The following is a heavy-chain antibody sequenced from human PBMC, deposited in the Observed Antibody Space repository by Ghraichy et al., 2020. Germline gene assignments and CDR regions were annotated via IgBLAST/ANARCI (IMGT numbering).Heavy chain of an antibody. V-gene: IGHV4-34*01. D-gene: IGHD5-12*01. J-gene: IGHJ6*03. CDR1: GGSFSGYY. CDR2: INHSGST. Sequence: SETLSLTCAVYGGSFSGYYWSWIRQPPGKGLEWIGEINHSGSTNYNPSLKSRVTISVDTSKNQFSLKLSSVTAADTAVYYCASGAGLPYYYYYMDVWGKGTTVTVSS. CDR3: ASGAGLPYYYYYMDV.